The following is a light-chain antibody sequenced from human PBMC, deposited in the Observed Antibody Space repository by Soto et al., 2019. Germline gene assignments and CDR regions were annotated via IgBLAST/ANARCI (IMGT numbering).Light chain of an antibody. CDR1: QRVSSRY. CDR3: QQYVASPWT. Sequence: EIVLTQSPGTLSLSPGERATLSCRASQRVSSRYLAWYQQKPGQAPRLLIYGASSRATGIPDRFSGSGSGTDFTLTISRLEPEDSAVYYCQQYVASPWTVCQWTKVEIK. CDR2: GAS. J-gene: IGKJ1*01. V-gene: IGKV3-20*01.